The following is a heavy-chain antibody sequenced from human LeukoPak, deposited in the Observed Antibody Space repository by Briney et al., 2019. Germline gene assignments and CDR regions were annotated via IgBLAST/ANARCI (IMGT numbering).Heavy chain of an antibody. CDR2: INSDGSST. D-gene: IGHD3-3*01. CDR3: ARGDYDFWSGHDAFDI. V-gene: IGHV3-74*01. J-gene: IGHJ3*02. CDR1: GFTFSRYW. Sequence: GGSLRLSCAASGFTFSRYWMHWVRQAPGKGLVWVSRINSDGSSTSYADSVKGRFTISRDNAKNTLYLQMNSLRAEDTAVYYCARGDYDFWSGHDAFDIWGQGTTVTVSS.